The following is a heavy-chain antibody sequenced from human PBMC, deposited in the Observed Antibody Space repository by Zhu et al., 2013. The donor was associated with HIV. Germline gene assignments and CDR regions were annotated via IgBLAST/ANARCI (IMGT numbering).Heavy chain of an antibody. CDR3: AKDGAVAAMGDWFDP. CDR1: GGTFSTYS. V-gene: IGHV1-69*06. Sequence: QVQLVQSGAEVKKSGSSVKVSCKASGGTFSTYSISWVRQAPGQGLEWMGGITPMFGTTDYAQKFQGRVTITAHKSTTTVYLELRGLKSEDTTIYYCAKDGAVAAMGDWFDPWGQGTLVT. D-gene: IGHD6-19*01. J-gene: IGHJ5*02. CDR2: ITPMFGTT.